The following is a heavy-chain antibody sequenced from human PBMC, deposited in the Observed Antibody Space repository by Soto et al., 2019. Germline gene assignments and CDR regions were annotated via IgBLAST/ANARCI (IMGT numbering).Heavy chain of an antibody. V-gene: IGHV3-48*02. J-gene: IGHJ6*02. CDR2: ISSSSSTI. CDR1: GFTFSSYS. D-gene: IGHD2-15*01. Sequence: EVQLVESGGGLVQPGGSLRLSCAASGFTFSSYSMNWVRQAPGKGLEWVSYISSSSSTIYYADSVKGRFTISRDNAKNSLYLQMSSLRDEDTAVYYCARDLVVVVVAATPGYYGMDVWGQGTTVTVSS. CDR3: ARDLVVVVVAATPGYYGMDV.